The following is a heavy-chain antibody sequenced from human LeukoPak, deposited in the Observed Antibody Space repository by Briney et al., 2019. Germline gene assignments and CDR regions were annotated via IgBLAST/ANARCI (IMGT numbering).Heavy chain of an antibody. V-gene: IGHV3-74*01. CDR2: IEGGGCRT. CDR3: ARATSGTSYEY. J-gene: IGHJ4*02. D-gene: IGHD3-10*01. CDR1: GFTFRNYW. Sequence: PGGSLRLSCAASGFTFRNYWMHWVRQAPGKGLVWVSSIEGGGCRTNYADSVKGRFTISRDNAENTLYLQMNSLRGEDTAVYFCARATSGTSYEYWGQGTLVTVSS.